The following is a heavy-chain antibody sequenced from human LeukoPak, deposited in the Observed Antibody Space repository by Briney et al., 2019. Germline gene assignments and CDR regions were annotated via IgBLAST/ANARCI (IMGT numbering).Heavy chain of an antibody. V-gene: IGHV3-30*18. CDR1: GFSFSSLG. J-gene: IGHJ4*02. Sequence: GGSLRLSCAASGFSFSSLGMHWVRQAPGKGLEWVAVISYDGSNKYYADSVKGRFTISRDNSKNTLYLQMNSLRAEDTAVYYCAKGRRIAAALTFDYWGQGTLVTVSS. CDR3: AKGRRIAAALTFDY. D-gene: IGHD6-13*01. CDR2: ISYDGSNK.